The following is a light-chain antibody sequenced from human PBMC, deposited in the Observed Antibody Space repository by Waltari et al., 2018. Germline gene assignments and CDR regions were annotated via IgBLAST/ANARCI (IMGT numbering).Light chain of an antibody. CDR1: QDISHY. J-gene: IGKJ4*01. CDR3: QQRSNRPLT. Sequence: EIVLIQSPVTVSLSPGERATLSCRASQDISHYLIWYQHKPGQAPRLLIYAASSRATGIPSRFSGSGSGTDFTLTISSLEPEDFAVYYCQQRSNRPLTFGGGTKVEIK. CDR2: AAS. V-gene: IGKV3-11*01.